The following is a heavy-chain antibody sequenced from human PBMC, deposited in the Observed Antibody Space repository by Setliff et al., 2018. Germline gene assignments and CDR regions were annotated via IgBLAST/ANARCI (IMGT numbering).Heavy chain of an antibody. CDR3: FGAGTCSY. V-gene: IGHV3-7*01. D-gene: IGHD3-10*01. J-gene: IGHJ4*02. CDR2: INPHGSEK. CDR1: GLSYTNDW. Sequence: GGSLRLSCTASGLSYTNDWVSWVRQAPGKGLEWLASINPHGSEKYYADSVKGRFTISRYNAKNSLSLQMNNLRTEDTAVYYCFGAGTCSYWGQGTLVTVSS.